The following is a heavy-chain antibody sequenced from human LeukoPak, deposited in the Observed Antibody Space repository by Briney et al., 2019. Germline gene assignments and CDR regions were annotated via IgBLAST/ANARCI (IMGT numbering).Heavy chain of an antibody. Sequence: PSETLSLTCTVSGGSISSSSYYWGWIRQPPGKGLEWIGSIYYSGSTYYNPSLKSRVTISVDTSKNQFSLKLSSVTAADTAVYYCASHRVWRSYRYHNHWFDPGGQGTLVTVSS. J-gene: IGHJ5*01. D-gene: IGHD3-16*02. CDR2: IYYSGST. V-gene: IGHV4-39*01. CDR3: ASHRVWRSYRYHNHWFDP. CDR1: GGSISSSSYY.